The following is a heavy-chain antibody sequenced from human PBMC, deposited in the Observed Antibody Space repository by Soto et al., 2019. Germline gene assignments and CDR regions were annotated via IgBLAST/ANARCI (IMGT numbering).Heavy chain of an antibody. CDR1: GFTFSSSR. J-gene: IGHJ3*02. Sequence: PGGSLRLSCAASGFTFSSSRMSWVRQAPGKGLEGVASIHQDGSEIDYVDSVKGRFTISRDNAKSSLSLQMNSLRVEDTAVYYCARVQWLRFDAFNIWGQGTMVTVSS. D-gene: IGHD5-12*01. CDR2: IHQDGSEI. CDR3: ARVQWLRFDAFNI. V-gene: IGHV3-7*03.